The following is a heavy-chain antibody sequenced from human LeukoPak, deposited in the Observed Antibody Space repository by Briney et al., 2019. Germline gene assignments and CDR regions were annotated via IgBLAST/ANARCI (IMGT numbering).Heavy chain of an antibody. CDR3: ARDHHNWNDSGSRWFDP. V-gene: IGHV1-46*01. D-gene: IGHD1-20*01. CDR1: GYTFTSYY. J-gene: IGHJ5*02. CDR2: INPSGGST. Sequence: ASVKVSCKASGYTFTSYYMHWVRQAPGQGLEWMGIINPSGGSTSYAQKFQGRVTMTRDTSTSTVYMELSSLRSEDTAVYYCARDHHNWNDSGSRWFDPWGQGTLVTVSS.